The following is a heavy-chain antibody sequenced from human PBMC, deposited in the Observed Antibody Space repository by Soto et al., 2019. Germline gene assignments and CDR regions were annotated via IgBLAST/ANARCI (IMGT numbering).Heavy chain of an antibody. Sequence: SETLSLTCAVSGGSISSGGYSWSWIRQPPGKGLEWIGYIYHSGSTYYNPSLKSRVTISVDRSKNQFSLKLSSVTAADTAVYYCARAPSYYYGSGSYLYSYYGMDVWGQGTTVTVSS. V-gene: IGHV4-30-2*01. CDR2: IYHSGST. CDR1: GGSISSGGYS. D-gene: IGHD3-10*01. CDR3: ARAPSYYYGSGSYLYSYYGMDV. J-gene: IGHJ6*02.